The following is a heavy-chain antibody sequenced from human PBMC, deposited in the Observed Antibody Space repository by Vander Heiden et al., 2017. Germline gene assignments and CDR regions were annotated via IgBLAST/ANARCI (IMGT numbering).Heavy chain of an antibody. CDR1: GFTFRSYW. CDR3: ARVGGYCSSTSCYTRSFDY. Sequence: EVQLVESGGGLVQPGGSLRLSCAASGFTFRSYWMGWVRQAPGKGLEWEANIKQDGSEKYYVDSVKGRFTISRDNAKNSLYLQMNSLRAEDTAVYYCARVGGYCSSTSCYTRSFDYWGQGTLVTVSS. D-gene: IGHD2-2*02. V-gene: IGHV3-7*03. CDR2: IKQDGSEK. J-gene: IGHJ4*02.